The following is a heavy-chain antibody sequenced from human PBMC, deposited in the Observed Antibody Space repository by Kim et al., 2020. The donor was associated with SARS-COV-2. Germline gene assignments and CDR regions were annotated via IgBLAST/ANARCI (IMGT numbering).Heavy chain of an antibody. CDR1: GFTFSNAW. J-gene: IGHJ4*02. CDR2: IKSKTDGGTT. CDR3: TTHTIRYFDWWRLGSFDY. Sequence: GGSLRLSCAASGFTFSNAWMSWVRQAPGKGLEWVGRIKSKTDGGTTDYAAPVKGRFTISRDDSKNTLYLQMNSLKTEDTAVYYCTTHTIRYFDWWRLGSFDYWGQGTLVTVSS. D-gene: IGHD3-9*01. V-gene: IGHV3-15*01.